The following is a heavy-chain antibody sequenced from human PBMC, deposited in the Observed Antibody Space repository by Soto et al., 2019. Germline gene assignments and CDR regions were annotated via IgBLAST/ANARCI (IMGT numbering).Heavy chain of an antibody. Sequence: ASVNVSFKASGGTFSSYSISWVRQAPVQWLEWMGGIIPIFGTANYAQKFQGRVTITADESTSTAYMELSSLRSEDTAVYYCARVKVVTTIPPQFDAFDIWGQGTMVTVSS. CDR3: ARVKVVTTIPPQFDAFDI. CDR1: GGTFSSYS. V-gene: IGHV1-69*01. CDR2: IIPIFGTA. J-gene: IGHJ3*02. D-gene: IGHD2-21*02.